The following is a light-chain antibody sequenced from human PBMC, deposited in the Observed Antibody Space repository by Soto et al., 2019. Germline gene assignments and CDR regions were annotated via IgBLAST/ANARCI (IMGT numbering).Light chain of an antibody. CDR2: DVT. CDR3: CSYAGSYIYV. CDR1: SSDVGGYNY. J-gene: IGLJ1*01. V-gene: IGLV2-11*01. Sequence: QSVLTQPRSVTGFHVQTVTISCTGTSSDVGGYNYVSWYQQHPNKAFKVMIYDVTKRPSGVPDRFSGSKSGNTASLTISGLQAEDEADYYCCSYAGSYIYVFGTGTKVTVL.